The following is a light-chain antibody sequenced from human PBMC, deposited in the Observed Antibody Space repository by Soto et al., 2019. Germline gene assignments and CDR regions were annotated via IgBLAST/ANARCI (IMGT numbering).Light chain of an antibody. Sequence: QSVLSQPASVSGSPGQTITISCTGTSTDVGGYNAVSWYQHHPGKAPKRIIYEVTHRPSGVSDRFSASKSGNTASLTISGLQAEDEADYYCNSFRVSHLYVFGTGTKVTVL. CDR2: EVT. J-gene: IGLJ1*01. CDR3: NSFRVSHLYV. CDR1: STDVGGYNA. V-gene: IGLV2-14*01.